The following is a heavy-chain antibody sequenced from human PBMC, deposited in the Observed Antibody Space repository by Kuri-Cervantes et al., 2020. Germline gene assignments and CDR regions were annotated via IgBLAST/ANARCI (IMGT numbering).Heavy chain of an antibody. D-gene: IGHD1-26*01. CDR1: GGSISSSSYY. CDR3: ARSPFPNRRKWELPCRWFDP. V-gene: IGHV4-39*01. J-gene: IGHJ5*02. CDR2: IYYSGSA. Sequence: GSLRLSCTVSGGSISSSSYYWGWIRQPPGKGLEWIGSIYYSGSAYYNPSLKSRVTISVDTSKNQFSLKLSSVTAADTAVYYCARSPFPNRRKWELPCRWFDPWGQGTLVTVSS.